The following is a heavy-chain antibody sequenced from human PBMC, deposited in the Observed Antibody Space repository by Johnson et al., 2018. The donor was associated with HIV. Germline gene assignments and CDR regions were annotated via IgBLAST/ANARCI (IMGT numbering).Heavy chain of an antibody. CDR2: IYSGVST. Sequence: QVQLVESGGGVVRPGRSLRLSCAASGFTFSNYPMHWVRHAPGKGLEWVSVIYSGVSTYYADSVKGRFTISRDSSKNTLYLQMNSLRAEDTAMYYCARSPGEADAFDIWGQGTMVTVSS. J-gene: IGHJ3*02. V-gene: IGHV3-NL1*01. CDR1: GFTFSNYP. CDR3: ARSPGEADAFDI. D-gene: IGHD3-10*01.